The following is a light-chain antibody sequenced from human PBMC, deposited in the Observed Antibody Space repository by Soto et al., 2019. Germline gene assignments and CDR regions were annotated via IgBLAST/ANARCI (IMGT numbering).Light chain of an antibody. Sequence: QSVLTQPPSASGSPGQSVTISCTGTSSDVGGYNYVSWYQQHPGKAPKLMIYEVSKRPSGVPDRFSGSKSGNTASLTASGLQAEDEADYYCSSDAGSNNYGFGTGTKVTVL. V-gene: IGLV2-8*01. CDR1: SSDVGGYNY. CDR2: EVS. J-gene: IGLJ1*01. CDR3: SSDAGSNNYG.